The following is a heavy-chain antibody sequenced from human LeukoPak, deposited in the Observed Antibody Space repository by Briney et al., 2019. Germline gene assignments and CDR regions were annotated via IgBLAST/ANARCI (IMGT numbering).Heavy chain of an antibody. J-gene: IGHJ4*02. CDR3: ARHLSIRAGSPFDY. V-gene: IGHV4-59*08. CDR2: IYYSGST. D-gene: IGHD6-19*01. Sequence: PSETLSLTCTVSGGSISGYSWSWIRQPPGKGLEWIGYIYYSGSTNYNPSLKSRVTISVDTSKNQFSLKLSSVTAADTAVYYCARHLSIRAGSPFDYWGQGTLVTVSS. CDR1: GGSISGYS.